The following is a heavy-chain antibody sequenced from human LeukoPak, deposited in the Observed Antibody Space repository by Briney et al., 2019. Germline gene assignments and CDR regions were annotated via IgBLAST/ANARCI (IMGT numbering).Heavy chain of an antibody. J-gene: IGHJ4*02. CDR2: ISSSGSTI. D-gene: IGHD2-21*02. CDR1: GFTSSDYY. V-gene: IGHV3-11*01. Sequence: GGSLRLSCAASGFTSSDYYMSWIRQAPGKGLEWVSYISSSGSTIYYADSVKGRFTISMDNAKNSLYLQMNSLRAEDTAVYYCTRALVTANLYYFDYWGQGTLVAVSS. CDR3: TRALVTANLYYFDY.